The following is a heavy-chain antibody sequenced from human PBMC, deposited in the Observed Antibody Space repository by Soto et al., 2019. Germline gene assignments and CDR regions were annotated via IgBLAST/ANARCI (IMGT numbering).Heavy chain of an antibody. CDR2: INPSGGST. CDR1: GYTFTSYY. D-gene: IGHD1-26*01. V-gene: IGHV1-46*01. Sequence: GASVKVSCKASGYTFTSYYMHWVRQAPGQGLEWMGIINPSGGSTSYAQKFQGRVTMTRDTSTSTVYMELSSLRPEDTAVYYCARDRWELPTHYYYGMDVWGQGTTVTVSS. CDR3: ARDRWELPTHYYYGMDV. J-gene: IGHJ6*02.